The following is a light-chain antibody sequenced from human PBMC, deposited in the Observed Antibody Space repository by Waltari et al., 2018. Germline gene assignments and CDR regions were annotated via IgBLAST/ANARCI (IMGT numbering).Light chain of an antibody. CDR1: RSDVRGHTF. V-gene: IGLV2-14*03. CDR3: SSYASSGSLV. J-gene: IGLJ6*01. CDR2: DVS. Sequence: QSALTQPASVSGSPGQSIPLSCRGTRSDVRGHTFVSWYHKHPDKAPKILIFDVSNRPPGVSDRFSGSKSGNTASLIISGLQTGDEAEYYCSSYASSGSLVFGSGTQVTVL.